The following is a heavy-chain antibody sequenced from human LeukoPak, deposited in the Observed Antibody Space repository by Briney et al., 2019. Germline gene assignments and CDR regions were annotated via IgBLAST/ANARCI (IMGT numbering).Heavy chain of an antibody. Sequence: ASVKVSCKASGGTFSSYAISWVRQAPGQGLEWMGGTIPIFGTANYAQKFQGRVTITADESTITAYMELSSLRPEDTAVYDCARDRGDGYNYDYWGQGTLVTVSS. D-gene: IGHD5-24*01. CDR2: TIPIFGTA. J-gene: IGHJ4*02. CDR3: ARDRGDGYNYDY. V-gene: IGHV1-69*13. CDR1: GGTFSSYA.